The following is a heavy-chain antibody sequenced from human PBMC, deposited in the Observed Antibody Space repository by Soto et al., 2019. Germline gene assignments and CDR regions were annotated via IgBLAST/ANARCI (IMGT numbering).Heavy chain of an antibody. CDR2: IYYSGST. CDR3: ARLTPGVVTQTVTFDI. Sequence: QAQLQESGPGLVKPSETLSLTCTVSGGSISSSYWSWIRQPPGKGLEWIGYIYYSGSTNYNPSLKSRVTISVDTSNNQFSLKLGSVTAADTAVYYCARLTPGVVTQTVTFDIWGQGTMVTVSS. D-gene: IGHD3-22*01. CDR1: GGSISSSY. V-gene: IGHV4-59*08. J-gene: IGHJ3*02.